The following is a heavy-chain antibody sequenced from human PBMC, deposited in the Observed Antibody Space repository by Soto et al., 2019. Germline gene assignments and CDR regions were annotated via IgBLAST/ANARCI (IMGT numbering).Heavy chain of an antibody. Sequence: QVQLVESGGGVVQHGRSLRLSCATSGFTFSNYGMHWVRQAPGKGLVWVAVIWNDGDKKYYEDSVKGRFTISRDNSDNTLFLPMHSLTAEDSAVYYCVRGGKTAGAFDIWGQGTMVTVSS. CDR2: IWNDGDKK. CDR3: VRGGKTAGAFDI. J-gene: IGHJ3*02. V-gene: IGHV3-33*01. CDR1: GFTFSNYG. D-gene: IGHD3-16*01.